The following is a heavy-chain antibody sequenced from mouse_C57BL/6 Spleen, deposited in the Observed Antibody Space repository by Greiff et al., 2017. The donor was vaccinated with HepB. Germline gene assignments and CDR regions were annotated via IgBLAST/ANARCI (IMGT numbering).Heavy chain of an antibody. V-gene: IGHV1-9*01. Sequence: QVQLQQSGAELMKPGASVKLSCKATGYTFTGYWIEWVKQRPGHGLEWIEEILPGSGSTNYNEKFKGKATFTADTSSNTAYMQLSSLTTEDSAIYYCARRDYSNFLWFAYWGQGTLVTVSA. J-gene: IGHJ3*01. D-gene: IGHD2-5*01. CDR2: ILPGSGST. CDR1: GYTFTGYW. CDR3: ARRDYSNFLWFAY.